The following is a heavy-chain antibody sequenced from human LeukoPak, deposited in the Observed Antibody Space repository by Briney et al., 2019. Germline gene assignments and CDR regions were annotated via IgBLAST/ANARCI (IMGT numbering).Heavy chain of an antibody. Sequence: GGSLRLSCAASGFIFSSLDMHWVRQATGRGLEWVSAVGAAGETYYAGSVKGRFTISRENAKNSLYLHMSSLRAGDTAVYYCAGSRRGYKPSGVVYFYGMDFWGQGTTVTVSS. CDR2: VGAAGET. D-gene: IGHD5-18*01. CDR1: GFIFSSLD. CDR3: AGSRRGYKPSGVVYFYGMDF. J-gene: IGHJ6*02. V-gene: IGHV3-13*01.